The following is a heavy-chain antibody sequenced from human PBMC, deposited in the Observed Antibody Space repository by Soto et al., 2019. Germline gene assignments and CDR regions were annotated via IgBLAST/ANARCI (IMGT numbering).Heavy chain of an antibody. CDR1: GYTFTRYY. J-gene: IGHJ4*02. V-gene: IGHV1-18*01. CDR2: VSAYNGNT. D-gene: IGHD1-26*01. Sequence: QVQLVQSGAEVKKPGASVKVSCMASGYTFTRYYINWVRQAPGQGLEWMGCVSAYNGNTHYEQKLQGRVTLTTDTSKSTAYMELRSLRSDDTAVYFCARVGQWDVLSDYWGQGTLVTVSS. CDR3: ARVGQWDVLSDY.